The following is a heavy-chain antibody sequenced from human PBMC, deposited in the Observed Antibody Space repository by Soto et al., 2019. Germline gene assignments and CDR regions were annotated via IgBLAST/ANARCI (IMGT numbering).Heavy chain of an antibody. V-gene: IGHV4-30-4*01. D-gene: IGHD3-22*01. CDR2: IYYSGST. CDR1: GGSISSGNYY. Sequence: QVQLQESGPGLVKPSQTLSLTCTVSGGSISSGNYYWSWIRQPPGKGLEWIGHIYYSGSTYYNPSLKSRVHIAVDTSKNQFSLRLSSVTAADTAVYYCARALGLSGYWWFDPWGQGTLVTVSS. J-gene: IGHJ5*02. CDR3: ARALGLSGYWWFDP.